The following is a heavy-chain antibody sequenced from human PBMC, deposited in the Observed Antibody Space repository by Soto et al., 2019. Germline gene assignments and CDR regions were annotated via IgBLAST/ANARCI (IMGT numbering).Heavy chain of an antibody. D-gene: IGHD6-6*01. CDR3: ARAPGGGSSSMGLWLGP. Sequence: QVQLQQWGAGLLKPSETLSLTCAVYGGSFSGDYWSWLRQPPGEGLEWSGEINHSGSTNYNPSLKSRVTISVDTSKNQFSLKLSSVTAADTAVYYCARAPGGGSSSMGLWLGPWGQGTLVTVSS. CDR1: GGSFSGDY. J-gene: IGHJ5*02. CDR2: INHSGST. V-gene: IGHV4-34*01.